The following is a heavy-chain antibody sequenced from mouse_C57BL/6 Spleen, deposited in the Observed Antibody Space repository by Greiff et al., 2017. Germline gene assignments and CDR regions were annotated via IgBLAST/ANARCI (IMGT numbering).Heavy chain of an antibody. V-gene: IGHV1-59*01. CDR3: ARSYGNSRVYAMDY. CDR2: IDPSDSYT. J-gene: IGHJ4*01. D-gene: IGHD2-1*01. Sequence: QVQLKQPGAELVRPGTSVKLSCKASGYTFTSYWMHWVKQRPGQGLEWIGVIDPSDSYTNYNQKFKGKATLTVDTSSSTAYMQLSSLTSEDSAVYYCARSYGNSRVYAMDYWGQGTSVTVSS. CDR1: GYTFTSYW.